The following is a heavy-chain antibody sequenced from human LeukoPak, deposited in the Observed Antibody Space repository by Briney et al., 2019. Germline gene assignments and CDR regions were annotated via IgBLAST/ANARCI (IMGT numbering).Heavy chain of an antibody. CDR3: AGPSGSASDTEYFQN. Sequence: SETLSLTCTVSGASIRSHYWSWIRQPPGKGLECIGRVYISGSTNYNPSLAGRATISIDTSKNQFSLKLSSVTAADTAVYYCAGPSGSASDTEYFQNWGQGTLVTVSS. V-gene: IGHV4-4*08. J-gene: IGHJ1*01. CDR1: GASIRSHY. CDR2: VYISGST. D-gene: IGHD6-13*01.